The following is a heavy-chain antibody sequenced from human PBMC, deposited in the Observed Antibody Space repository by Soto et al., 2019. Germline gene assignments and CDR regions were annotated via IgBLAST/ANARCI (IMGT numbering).Heavy chain of an antibody. J-gene: IGHJ5*02. CDR1: GGSISSYY. D-gene: IGHD5-12*01. CDR3: ARDASGYFEDPWFDP. CDR2: IYYSGST. V-gene: IGHV4-59*01. Sequence: SETLSLTCTVSGGSISSYYWSWIRQPPGKGLEWIGYIYYSGSTNYNPSLKSRVTISVDTSKNQFSLKLSSVTAADTAVYYCARDASGYFEDPWFDPWGQGTLVTVSS.